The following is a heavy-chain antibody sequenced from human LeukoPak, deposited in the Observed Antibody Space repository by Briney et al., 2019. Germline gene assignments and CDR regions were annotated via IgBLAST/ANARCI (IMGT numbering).Heavy chain of an antibody. CDR2: IYYSGST. CDR3: ARGIGGSYYYFDY. D-gene: IGHD1-26*01. CDR1: GVSISTSVYY. V-gene: IGHV4-61*08. J-gene: IGHJ4*02. Sequence: SETLSLTCNVSGVSISTSVYYWSWIRQPPGKGLEWIGYIYYSGSTNYNPSLKSRVTISVDTSKNQFSLKLSSVTAADTAVYYCARGIGGSYYYFDYWGQGTLVTVSS.